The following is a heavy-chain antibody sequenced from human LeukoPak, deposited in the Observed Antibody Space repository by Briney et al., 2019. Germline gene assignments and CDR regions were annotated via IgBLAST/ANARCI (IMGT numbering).Heavy chain of an antibody. Sequence: ASVKVSCKASGYSFTSYYIHWVRQAPGQGLEWIGRINPSGGSTSYAQKFQGRVTMTRDTSTSTVYMELSSLRSEDTAVYYCARDRSSSWARGAFDIRGQGTMVTVSS. CDR1: GYSFTSYY. CDR3: ARDRSSSWARGAFDI. J-gene: IGHJ3*02. V-gene: IGHV1-46*01. D-gene: IGHD6-13*01. CDR2: INPSGGST.